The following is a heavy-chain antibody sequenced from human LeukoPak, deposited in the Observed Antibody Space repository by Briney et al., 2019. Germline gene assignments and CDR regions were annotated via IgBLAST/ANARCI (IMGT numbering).Heavy chain of an antibody. CDR3: VTGFGLSSGWQPFDY. CDR1: GITFINAW. V-gene: IGHV3-15*01. D-gene: IGHD6-19*01. Sequence: GESLRLSCTTSGITFINAWMTWVRQAPGKGLEWVGRIKSQSYGGTADYSAAVTGRFTISREDSTSTLFLQMESLRPEDTAMYYCVTGFGLSSGWQPFDYWGQGTLVTLSS. J-gene: IGHJ4*02. CDR2: IKSQSYGGTA.